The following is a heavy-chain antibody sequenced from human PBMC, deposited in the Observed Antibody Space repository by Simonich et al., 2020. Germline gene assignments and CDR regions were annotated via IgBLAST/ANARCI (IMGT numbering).Heavy chain of an antibody. V-gene: IGHV1-2*02. CDR2: LNPNSGGT. CDR3: ARGALTGDYYYMDV. CDR1: GYTFTGYY. Sequence: QVQLVQSGAEVKKPGASVKVSCKASGYTFTGYYMHWGRQAPGQGLEWMGWLNPNSGGTNFAQKFQGRVTMTRDTSISTAYMELSRLRSHDTAVYYCARGALTGDYYYMDVWGKGTTVTVSS. D-gene: IGHD7-27*01. J-gene: IGHJ6*03.